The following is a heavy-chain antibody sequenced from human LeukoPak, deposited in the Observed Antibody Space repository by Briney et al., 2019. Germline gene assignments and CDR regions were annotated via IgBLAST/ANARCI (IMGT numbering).Heavy chain of an antibody. Sequence: GGSLRLSCAASGFTFSSYAMSWVRQAPGKGLEWVSAISGSGGSTYYADSVKGRFTISRDNSKNTLYLQMNSLRAEDTAVYYCAKVISGQYYDSSGHYSWGQGTLVTVSS. CDR2: ISGSGGST. CDR3: AKVISGQYYDSSGHYS. D-gene: IGHD3-22*01. V-gene: IGHV3-23*01. CDR1: GFTFSSYA. J-gene: IGHJ4*02.